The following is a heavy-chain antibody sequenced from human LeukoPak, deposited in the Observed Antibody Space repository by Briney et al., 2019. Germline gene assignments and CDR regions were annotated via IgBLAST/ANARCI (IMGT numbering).Heavy chain of an antibody. V-gene: IGHV6-1*01. CDR3: ARDLVGVPAASGYYYMDV. CDR1: GDSVSSNSAA. J-gene: IGHJ6*03. D-gene: IGHD2-2*01. CDR2: TYYRSKWYN. Sequence: SQTLSLTCAISGDSVSSNSAAWNWIRQSPSRGLEWLGRTYYRSKWYNDYAVSVKSRITINPDTSKNQFSLQLNSVTPEDTAVYHCARDLVGVPAASGYYYMDVWGKGTTVTVSS.